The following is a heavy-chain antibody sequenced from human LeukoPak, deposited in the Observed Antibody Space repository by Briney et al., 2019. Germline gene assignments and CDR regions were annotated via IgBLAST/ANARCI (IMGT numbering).Heavy chain of an antibody. CDR2: IYTSGST. CDR1: GGSISSGSYY. V-gene: IGHV4-61*02. D-gene: IGHD5-24*01. Sequence: SETLSLTCTVSGGSISSGSYYWSWIRQPAGKGLEWIGRIYTSGSTNYNPSLKSRVTISVDTSKNQFSLKLSSVTAADTAVYYCARGPGGYKSCWGQGTLVTVSS. J-gene: IGHJ4*02. CDR3: ARGPGGYKSC.